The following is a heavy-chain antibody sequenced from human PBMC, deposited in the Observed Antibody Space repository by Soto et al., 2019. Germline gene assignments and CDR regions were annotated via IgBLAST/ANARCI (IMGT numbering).Heavy chain of an antibody. V-gene: IGHV2-5*02. Sequence: QITLRESGPTLVKPTQTITLTCTFSGFSLSTRGVAVGWIRQPPGKALEWLALIFWDDNKRYSPSLKTRLSVIKDPSKNHAVLTMTNVDPADTATDYCPHRPDNYCDSPVGLDSWGQGIRVTVPP. CDR2: IFWDDNK. CDR1: GFSLSTRGVA. J-gene: IGHJ5*01. CDR3: PHRPDNYCDSPVGLDS. D-gene: IGHD2-15*01.